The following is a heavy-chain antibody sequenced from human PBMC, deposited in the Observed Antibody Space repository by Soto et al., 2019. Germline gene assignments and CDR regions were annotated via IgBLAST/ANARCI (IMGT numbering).Heavy chain of an antibody. D-gene: IGHD2-15*01. CDR3: ARVVRLAPRLYCSGGSCYSNWFDP. Sequence: QVTLKESGPVLVKPTETLTLTCTVSGFSLSNARMGVSWIRQPPGKALEWLAHIFSNDEKSYSTSLKSRLTISKDTSKSQVVLPMTNMDPVDTATYYCARVVRLAPRLYCSGGSCYSNWFDPWCQGTLVTVSS. J-gene: IGHJ5*02. CDR2: IFSNDEK. V-gene: IGHV2-26*01. CDR1: GFSLSNARMG.